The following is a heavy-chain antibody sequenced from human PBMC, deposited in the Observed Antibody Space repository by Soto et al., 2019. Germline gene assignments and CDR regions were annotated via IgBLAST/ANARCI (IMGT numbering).Heavy chain of an antibody. CDR2: MNPNSGNT. Sequence: QVQLVQSGAEVKKPGASVKVSCKASGYTFTSYDINWVRQATGQGLEWMGWMNPNSGNTGYAQKVQGRVTMTRNTSIRTAYMELSSLRSEDTAVYYCARERTGTTSMDVWGQGNTVTVSS. D-gene: IGHD1-1*01. CDR1: GYTFTSYD. CDR3: ARERTGTTSMDV. V-gene: IGHV1-8*01. J-gene: IGHJ6*02.